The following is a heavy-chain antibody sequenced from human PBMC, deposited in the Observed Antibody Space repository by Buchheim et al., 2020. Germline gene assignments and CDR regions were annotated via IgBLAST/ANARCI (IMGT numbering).Heavy chain of an antibody. CDR2: IYHSGRT. D-gene: IGHD2-15*01. V-gene: IGHV4-39*01. Sequence: QLQLQESGPGLVKPSETLSLTCTVSGDSISSGDYYWGWIRQPPGKGLEWLASIYHSGRTYYNPSLKSRVTISVDTSKNQFSLKLISVTAADTAMYYCGRRGSGLNWYDPWGQGTL. CDR1: GDSISSGDYY. J-gene: IGHJ5*02. CDR3: GRRGSGLNWYDP.